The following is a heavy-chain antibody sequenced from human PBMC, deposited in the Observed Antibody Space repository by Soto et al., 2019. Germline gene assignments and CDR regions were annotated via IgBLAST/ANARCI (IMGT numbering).Heavy chain of an antibody. Sequence: QLQLQESGPGLVKPSETLSLTCTVSGDSIRSSSYWGWIRQPPGKGLEWIGSIYSTGNTYYNPSLISLVTISVDTSKNQFSLNVTSVTAADTAVYYCRRSSRYSTDVWGQGTTVTVSS. CDR3: RRSSRYSTDV. J-gene: IGHJ6*02. CDR1: GDSIRSSSY. D-gene: IGHD6-13*01. CDR2: IYSTGNT. V-gene: IGHV4-39*01.